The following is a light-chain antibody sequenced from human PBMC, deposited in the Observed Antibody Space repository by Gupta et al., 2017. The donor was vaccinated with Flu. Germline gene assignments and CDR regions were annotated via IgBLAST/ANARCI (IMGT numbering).Light chain of an antibody. Sequence: QSALTQPASLSGSPGQSITISCTGTSRDVGGYNSVTWYQQHPGKAPKLMIYEVSNRPSGVSNRFSGSKSGNTASLTISGLQAEDEADYYCSSDTSSSTVVFGGGTKLTVL. V-gene: IGLV2-14*01. CDR1: SRDVGGYNS. CDR3: SSDTSSSTVV. J-gene: IGLJ2*01. CDR2: EVS.